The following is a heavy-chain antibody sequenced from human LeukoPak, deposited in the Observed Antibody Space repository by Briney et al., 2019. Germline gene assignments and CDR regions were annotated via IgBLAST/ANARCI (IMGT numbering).Heavy chain of an antibody. CDR1: GFTFTSYS. CDR2: ISSSGTSI. CDR3: ARQGNSVYYFPLV. J-gene: IGHJ4*02. V-gene: IGHV3-21*01. D-gene: IGHD3-22*01. Sequence: VGSLRLSCAASGFTFTSYSMNWVRQAPGKGLEWVSSISSSGTSIYYADSVKGRFTISRDNAKNSLYLQINSLRADDTAVYYCARQGNSVYYFPLVRGQGALVTVSS.